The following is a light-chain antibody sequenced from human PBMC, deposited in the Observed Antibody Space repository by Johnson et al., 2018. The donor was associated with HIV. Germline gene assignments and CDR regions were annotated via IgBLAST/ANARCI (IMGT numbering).Light chain of an antibody. CDR3: GAWDSRLSVCV. J-gene: IGLJ1*01. V-gene: IGLV1-51*01. CDR1: SSNIGNNY. CDR2: DNN. Sequence: QSVLTQPPSVSAAPGQKVTISCSGSSSNIGNNYVSWYQQLPGRAPKLLIYDNNKRPSGIPDRFSGSKSGTSATLAITGLQTGDEADYYCGAWDSRLSVCVFGPGTKVTVL.